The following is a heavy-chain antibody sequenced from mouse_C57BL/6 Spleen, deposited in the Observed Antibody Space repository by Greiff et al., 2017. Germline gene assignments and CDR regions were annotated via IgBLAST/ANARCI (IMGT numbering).Heavy chain of an antibody. D-gene: IGHD2-5*01. CDR1: GFNIKDYY. J-gene: IGHJ2*01. V-gene: IGHV14-1*01. Sequence: EVKLMESGAELVRPGASVKLSCTASGFNIKDYYMHWVKQRPEQGLEWIGRIDPEDGDTEYAPKFQGKATMTADTSSNPAYLQLSSLTSEDTAVYYCTTCYSNFYFDCWGQGTTLTVSS. CDR2: IDPEDGDT. CDR3: TTCYSNFYFDC.